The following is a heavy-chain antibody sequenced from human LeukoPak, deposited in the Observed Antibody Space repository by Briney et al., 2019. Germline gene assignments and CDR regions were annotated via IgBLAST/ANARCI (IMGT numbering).Heavy chain of an antibody. D-gene: IGHD6-13*01. J-gene: IGHJ4*02. V-gene: IGHV4-59*08. CDR2: IYYSGST. CDR1: GGSISSYY. Sequence: SETLSLTCTVSGGSISSYYWSWIRQPPGKGLEWIGYIYYSGSTNYNPSLKSRVTISVDTSKNQFSLKLSSVTAADTAVYYCARRRYSSSWGSFDYWGQGTLVTVSS. CDR3: ARRRYSSSWGSFDY.